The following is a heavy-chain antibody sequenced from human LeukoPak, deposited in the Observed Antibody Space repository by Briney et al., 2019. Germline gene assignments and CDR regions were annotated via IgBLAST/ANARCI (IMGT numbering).Heavy chain of an antibody. CDR3: ARDAMQYQLLAYLDY. CDR2: INHSGTT. J-gene: IGHJ4*02. V-gene: IGHV4-34*01. CDR1: GGSFSGIF. Sequence: SETLSLTCAVYGGSFSGIFWTWIRQPPGKGLEWIGEINHSGTTNYNPSLKSRLTISVDTSKNQFSLKVYSVTVADTAMYYCARDAMQYQLLAYLDYWGQGTLVTVSS. D-gene: IGHD2-2*01.